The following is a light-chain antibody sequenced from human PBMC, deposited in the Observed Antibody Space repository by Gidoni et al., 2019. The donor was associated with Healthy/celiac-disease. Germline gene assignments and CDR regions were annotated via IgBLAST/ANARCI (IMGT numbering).Light chain of an antibody. CDR1: QRVSSY. CDR3: QQRSNWPPEYT. V-gene: IGKV3-11*01. Sequence: EIVLTQSPATLSLSPGERATLSCRASQRVSSYLAWYQQKPGQAPRLLSYDASNRATGIPARFSGSWSGTDFTLTISSLEPEDFSVYYCQQRSNWPPEYTFXXXTKLEIK. CDR2: DAS. J-gene: IGKJ2*01.